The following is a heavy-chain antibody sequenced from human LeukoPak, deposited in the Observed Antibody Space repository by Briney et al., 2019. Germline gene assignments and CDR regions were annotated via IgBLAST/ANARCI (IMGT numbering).Heavy chain of an antibody. CDR2: IYGDGRT. V-gene: IGHV3-66*01. Sequence: GGSLRLSCVVSGFSVSNNYIIWVRQAPGNGLERVSVIYGDGRTSHSASVRGRFTISRDNSENTLYLQMSSLRSEDTGVYYCVRKEVGTLRAMDVWGQGTTVIVSS. J-gene: IGHJ6*02. D-gene: IGHD1-26*01. CDR1: GFSVSNNY. CDR3: VRKEVGTLRAMDV.